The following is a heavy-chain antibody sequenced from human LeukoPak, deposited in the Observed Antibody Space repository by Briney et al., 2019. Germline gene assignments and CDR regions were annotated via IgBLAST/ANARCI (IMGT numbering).Heavy chain of an antibody. Sequence: GGSLRLSCAASGLTFSNAWMSWVRQAPGKGLEWVGRIKSKTDGGTTDYAAPVKGRFTISRDDSKNTLYLQMNSLKTEDTAVYYCTTDSSGYYYYYYGMDVWGQGTTVTVSS. J-gene: IGHJ6*02. V-gene: IGHV3-15*01. CDR2: IKSKTDGGTT. CDR1: GLTFSNAW. CDR3: TTDSSGYYYYYYGMDV. D-gene: IGHD3-22*01.